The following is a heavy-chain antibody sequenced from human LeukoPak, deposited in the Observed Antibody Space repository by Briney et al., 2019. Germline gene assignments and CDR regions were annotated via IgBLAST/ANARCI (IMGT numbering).Heavy chain of an antibody. D-gene: IGHD3-22*01. CDR2: ISGYNGNT. CDR3: ARDRVFTSYYDSSGYYEPDAFDI. CDR1: GYTFPSYG. J-gene: IGHJ3*02. Sequence: ASVKVSCKASGYTFPSYGISWVRQAPGQGLEWMGWISGYNGNTKYAQKFQGRVTMTTDTSTSTAYMELSRLRSDDTAVYYCARDRVFTSYYDSSGYYEPDAFDIWGQGTMVTVSS. V-gene: IGHV1-18*01.